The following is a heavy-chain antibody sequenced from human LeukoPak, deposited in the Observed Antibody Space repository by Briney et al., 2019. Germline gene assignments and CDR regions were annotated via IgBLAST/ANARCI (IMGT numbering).Heavy chain of an antibody. CDR1: GGSISSGSYY. CDR2: IYTSGST. D-gene: IGHD6-19*01. V-gene: IGHV4-61*02. Sequence: SETLSLTCTVSGGSISSGSYYWRWIRQPAGKGLEWIGRIYTSGSTNYNPSLKSRVTISVDTSKNQFSLKLSSVTAADTAVYYCARVRIAVRYYSYMDVWGKGTTVTISS. CDR3: ARVRIAVRYYSYMDV. J-gene: IGHJ6*03.